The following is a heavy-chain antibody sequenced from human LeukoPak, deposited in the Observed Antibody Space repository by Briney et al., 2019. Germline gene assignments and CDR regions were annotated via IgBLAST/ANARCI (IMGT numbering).Heavy chain of an antibody. CDR1: GFTFSDYA. Sequence: PGGSLTLSCTASGFTFSDYAMMGVRQSPGKGPEWVAAIRGGGHGPFYADSVGGRFTISRDNSKYTLFLQMDSLRAEDTAVYYCARDPNGDYVGAFDMWGRGTMVTVSS. V-gene: IGHV3-23*01. CDR3: ARDPNGDYVGAFDM. CDR2: IRGGGHGP. D-gene: IGHD4-17*01. J-gene: IGHJ3*02.